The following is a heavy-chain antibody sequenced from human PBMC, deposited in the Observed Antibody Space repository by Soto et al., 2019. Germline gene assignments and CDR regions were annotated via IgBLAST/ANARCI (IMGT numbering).Heavy chain of an antibody. CDR3: ARVCCISTSCPFDY. D-gene: IGHD2-2*01. V-gene: IGHV1-69*12. Sequence: QVQLVQSGAEVKKPGSSVKVSCKASGGTFSSYAISWVRQAPGQGLEWMGGIIPILGTANYAQKFQGRVTITADESTSTAYMELSSLRSEDTAVYYCARVCCISTSCPFDYWGQGTLVTVSS. CDR2: IIPILGTA. J-gene: IGHJ4*02. CDR1: GGTFSSYA.